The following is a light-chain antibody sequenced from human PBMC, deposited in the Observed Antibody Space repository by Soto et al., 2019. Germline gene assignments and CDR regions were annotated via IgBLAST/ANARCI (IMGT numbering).Light chain of an antibody. CDR3: QQRYSWPLT. CDR1: QSVSSY. Sequence: EIVLTQSPATLSLSPGERATLSCRVSQSVSSYLAWYQQKPGQAPRLLIYDASDRASGIPARFSGSGSGTDFTLTISSLEPEDFAVYYCQQRYSWPLTFGGGTKVEIK. CDR2: DAS. J-gene: IGKJ4*01. V-gene: IGKV3-11*01.